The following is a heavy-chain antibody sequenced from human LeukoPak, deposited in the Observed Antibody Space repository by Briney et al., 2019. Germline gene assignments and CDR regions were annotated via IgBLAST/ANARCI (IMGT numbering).Heavy chain of an antibody. CDR3: ARAQLPPDFDY. D-gene: IGHD2-2*01. J-gene: IGHJ4*02. CDR1: GYTFTSYY. V-gene: IGHV1-46*01. CDR2: INPSGGST. Sequence: ASVKVSCKASGYTFTSYYMHWVRQAPGQGLERMGIINPSGGSTSYAQKFQGRVTMTRDMSTSTVYMELSSLRPEDTAVYYCARAQLPPDFDYWGQGTLVTVSS.